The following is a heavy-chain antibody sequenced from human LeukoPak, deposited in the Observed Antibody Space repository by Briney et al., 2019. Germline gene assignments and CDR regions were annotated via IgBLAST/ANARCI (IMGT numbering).Heavy chain of an antibody. CDR2: IWYDGGNK. CDR3: ARDLYYYDSSGPSGY. V-gene: IGHV3-33*01. Sequence: PGGSLRLSRAASGFTFSSYGMHWVRQAPGKGLEWVAVIWYDGGNKYYADSVKGRFTISRDNSKNTLYLQMNSLRAEDTAVYYCARDLYYYDSSGPSGYWGQGTLVTVSS. J-gene: IGHJ4*02. D-gene: IGHD3-22*01. CDR1: GFTFSSYG.